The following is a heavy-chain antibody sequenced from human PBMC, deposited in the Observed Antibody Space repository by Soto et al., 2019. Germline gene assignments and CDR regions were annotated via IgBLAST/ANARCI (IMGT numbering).Heavy chain of an antibody. CDR2: TYYRSKWYN. Sequence: SQTLSLTCAISGDSFSTNSATWDWIRQSPSRGLEWLGRTYYRSKWYNDYAVSVKGRITINPDTSNNQLSLQLNSVTPGDTAVYYCARGEVEITFGGVSYSMDVWGQGTTVTVSS. D-gene: IGHD3-16*01. J-gene: IGHJ6*02. CDR3: ARGEVEITFGGVSYSMDV. CDR1: GDSFSTNSAT. V-gene: IGHV6-1*01.